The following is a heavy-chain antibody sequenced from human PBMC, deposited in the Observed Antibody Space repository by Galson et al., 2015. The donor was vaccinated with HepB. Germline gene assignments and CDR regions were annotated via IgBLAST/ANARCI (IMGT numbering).Heavy chain of an antibody. D-gene: IGHD3-10*01. V-gene: IGHV3-9*01. CDR2: ISWNSGSI. CDR3: ARGVLLWFGELSHFDY. CDR1: GFTFDDYA. Sequence: SLRLSCAASGFTFDDYAMHWVRQAPGKGLEWVSGISWNSGSIGYADSVKGRFTISRDNAKNSLYLQMNSLRAEDTALYYCARGVLLWFGELSHFDYWGQGTLVTVSS. J-gene: IGHJ4*02.